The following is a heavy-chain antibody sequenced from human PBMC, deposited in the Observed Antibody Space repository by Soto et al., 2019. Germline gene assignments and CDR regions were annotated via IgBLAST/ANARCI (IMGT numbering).Heavy chain of an antibody. J-gene: IGHJ6*03. CDR3: AKGLADYYSMDV. CDR1: GFTFSSYT. D-gene: IGHD6-25*01. V-gene: IGHV3-23*01. Sequence: EVQLLESGGGLVQPGGSLRLSCAASGFTFSSYTMSWVRQAPGKGLEWVSAISDSGGSTYYADSVKGRFTISRDNSKHTLFLQVNSLRAEDTAVYYCAKGLADYYSMDVWGKGTTVTVSS. CDR2: ISDSGGST.